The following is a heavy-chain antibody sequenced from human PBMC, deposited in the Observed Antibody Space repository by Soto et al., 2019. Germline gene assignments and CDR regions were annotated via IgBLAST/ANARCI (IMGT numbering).Heavy chain of an antibody. Sequence: ASLKVSCKASGYTFTIYYMHWVRQAPGQGLEWMGIINPSGGSTSYAQKFQGRVTMTRDTSTSTVNMELSSLRSEDTAVYYCARTLAVAGTDDYYYYCMDVWGKGTTVTSP. V-gene: IGHV1-46*03. D-gene: IGHD6-19*01. CDR1: GYTFTIYY. J-gene: IGHJ6*03. CDR3: ARTLAVAGTDDYYYYCMDV. CDR2: INPSGGST.